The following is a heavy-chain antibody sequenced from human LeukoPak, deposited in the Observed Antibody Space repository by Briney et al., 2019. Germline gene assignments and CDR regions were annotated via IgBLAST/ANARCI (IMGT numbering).Heavy chain of an antibody. J-gene: IGHJ6*02. D-gene: IGHD2-8*01. CDR2: IKQDGSEK. CDR3: ARGMTGYYYYAMDV. V-gene: IGHV3-7*04. CDR1: GFAFRNCW. Sequence: GGSLRLSCTDSGFAFRNCWVTWVRQAPGKGLEWVASIKQDGSEKFYVDSVKGRFTISRDNAKNLLSLQMNSLRAEDTAVYYCARGMTGYYYYAMDVWGQGTTVTVSS.